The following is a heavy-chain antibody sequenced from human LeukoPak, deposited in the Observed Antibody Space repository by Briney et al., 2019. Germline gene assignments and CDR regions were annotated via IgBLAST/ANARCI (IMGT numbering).Heavy chain of an antibody. J-gene: IGHJ5*02. Sequence: PSETLSLTCTVSGGSISSGGYYWSWIRQPPGKGLEWIGYIYHSGSTYYNPSLKSRVTISVDRSKNQFSLKLSSVTAADTAVYYCARAMVRGDVVPANWFDPWGQGTLVTVSS. CDR1: GGSISSGGYY. CDR2: IYHSGST. V-gene: IGHV4-30-2*01. D-gene: IGHD3-10*01. CDR3: ARAMVRGDVVPANWFDP.